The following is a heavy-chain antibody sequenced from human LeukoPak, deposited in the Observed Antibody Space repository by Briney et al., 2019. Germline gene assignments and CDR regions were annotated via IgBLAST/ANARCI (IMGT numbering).Heavy chain of an antibody. J-gene: IGHJ4*02. V-gene: IGHV4-31*03. CDR2: IYYSGST. Sequence: PSETLSLTCTVSGGSISSGGYYWSWIRQHPGKGLEWIGYIYYSGSTYYNPSLKSRVTISVDTSKNQFSLKLSSVTAADTAVYYCARNPASSSWYHNFDYWGQGTLVTVSS. D-gene: IGHD6-13*01. CDR1: GGSISSGGYY. CDR3: ARNPASSSWYHNFDY.